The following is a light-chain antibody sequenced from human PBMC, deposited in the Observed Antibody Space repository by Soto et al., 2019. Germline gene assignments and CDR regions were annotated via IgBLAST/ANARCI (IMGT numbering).Light chain of an antibody. V-gene: IGLV1-40*01. Sequence: QSVLTQPPSVSGSPGQRVTISCTGSSSNIGAPYDVHWYQQLPGTAPKLLIYDNTNRPSGVPDRFSGSKSGTSASLAITGLQAQNEAEYYCQSDENRLSGSVFGTGTKVTVL. CDR1: SSNIGAPYD. CDR2: DNT. J-gene: IGLJ1*01. CDR3: QSDENRLSGSV.